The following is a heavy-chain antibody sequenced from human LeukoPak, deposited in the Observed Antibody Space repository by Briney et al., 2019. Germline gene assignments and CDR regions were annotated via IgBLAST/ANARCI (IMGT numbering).Heavy chain of an antibody. CDR3: VTFYYDSSGSYVHY. CDR2: IRGSGGST. V-gene: IGHV3-23*01. D-gene: IGHD3-22*01. J-gene: IGHJ4*02. Sequence: GGSLRLSCAASGFTFTPYSMSWVRQAPGKGLESVTAIRGSGGSTYYADSVKGRFTISRDDSKSTLYLQMNSLRAEDTAVYHCVTFYYDSSGSYVHYWGQGTLVTVSS. CDR1: GFTFTPYS.